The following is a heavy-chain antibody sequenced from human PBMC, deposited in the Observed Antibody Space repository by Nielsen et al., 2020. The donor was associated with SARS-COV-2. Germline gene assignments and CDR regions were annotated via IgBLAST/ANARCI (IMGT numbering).Heavy chain of an antibody. Sequence: GESLKISCSASGFTFSDYAMHWVRQAPGKGLEYVSAISNDGDTRYYADSVKGRFIISRDNSKNTLYLQMDSLRAEDTAVYYCAKRGTVVTTLVPFDYWGQGTLVTVSS. J-gene: IGHJ4*02. D-gene: IGHD4-23*01. CDR1: GFTFSDYA. CDR3: AKRGTVVTTLVPFDY. V-gene: IGHV3-64*04. CDR2: ISNDGDTR.